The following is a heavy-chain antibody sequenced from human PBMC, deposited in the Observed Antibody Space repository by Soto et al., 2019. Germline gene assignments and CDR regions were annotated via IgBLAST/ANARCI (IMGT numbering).Heavy chain of an antibody. V-gene: IGHV1-69*01. CDR1: GGTFSSYA. J-gene: IGHJ6*02. CDR3: ARSQGSSTSLEIYYYYYYGMDV. D-gene: IGHD2-2*01. CDR2: IIPISGTA. Sequence: QVQLVQSGAEVKKPGSSVKVSCKASGGTFSSYAISWVRQAPGQGLEWMGGIIPISGTANYARKFQGRVTITADESTSTAYMELSSLRSEDTAVYYCARSQGSSTSLEIYYYYYYGMDVWCQGTTVTVSS.